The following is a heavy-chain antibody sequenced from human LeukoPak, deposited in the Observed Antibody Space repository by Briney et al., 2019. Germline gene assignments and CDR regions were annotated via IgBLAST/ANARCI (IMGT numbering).Heavy chain of an antibody. D-gene: IGHD4-17*01. Sequence: PGESLKISCKGSGYTFSSSWIGWVRQMPGKGLEWMGIIYTGDSDTRYSPSFQGQVTISADKSINTAYLQWSSLKATDTGIYYCARQYGRPFDYWGQGTLVTVSS. CDR2: IYTGDSDT. V-gene: IGHV5-51*01. J-gene: IGHJ4*02. CDR1: GYTFSSSW. CDR3: ARQYGRPFDY.